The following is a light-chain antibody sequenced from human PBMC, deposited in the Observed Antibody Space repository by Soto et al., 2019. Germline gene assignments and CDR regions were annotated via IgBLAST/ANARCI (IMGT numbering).Light chain of an antibody. Sequence: SYELTQPPSLSVAPGQTARITCGGNIIGTKSVHWYQQKPGQAPVLVVYDDRDRPSGIPERFSGSNSGNTATLTISSVEAGDEADYYCQVWDSGSDHVVFGGGTKVTVL. CDR3: QVWDSGSDHVV. J-gene: IGLJ2*01. V-gene: IGLV3-21*02. CDR2: DDR. CDR1: IIGTKS.